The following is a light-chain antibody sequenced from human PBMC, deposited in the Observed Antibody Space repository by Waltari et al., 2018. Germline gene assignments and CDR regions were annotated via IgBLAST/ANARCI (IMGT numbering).Light chain of an antibody. Sequence: QFVLTQSPSASGTPGQRVTISCSGSSSNIGLNSIYWYQQLPGAPPKLLISKNNQRSSGVPDRFPASRSGTSASLAISGLRSEDEADYFCAARDDSLNWVFGGGTKLTVL. V-gene: IGLV1-47*01. CDR2: KNN. CDR3: AARDDSLNWV. CDR1: SSNIGLNS. J-gene: IGLJ3*02.